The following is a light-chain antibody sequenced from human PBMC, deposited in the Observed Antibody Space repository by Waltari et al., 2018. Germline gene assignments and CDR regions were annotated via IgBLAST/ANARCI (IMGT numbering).Light chain of an antibody. CDR2: DVN. CDR3: SSYTNSITLDVV. J-gene: IGLJ2*01. Sequence: QSALTQPASVSGSPGQSITISCTGTSSDVGGYNHVSWYQQHPGKAPKLIIYDVNNRPCWVSDRFSGSKPGNTASLTISGLQAEDEADFYCSSYTNSITLDVVFGGGTKLTVL. CDR1: SSDVGGYNH. V-gene: IGLV2-14*03.